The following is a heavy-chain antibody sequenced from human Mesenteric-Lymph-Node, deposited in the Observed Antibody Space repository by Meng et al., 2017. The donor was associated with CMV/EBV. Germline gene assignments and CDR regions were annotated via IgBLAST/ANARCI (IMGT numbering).Heavy chain of an antibody. Sequence: GSLRLSCTVSGGAVSSRVYYWGWIRQPPGKGLEWIGSIFYSGDTYYNPSLKSRVTISVDTSKNQFSLRMTSVTAADTAIYYCVRPEYSRSPWFDPWGQGTLVTVSS. CDR2: IFYSGDT. V-gene: IGHV4-39*01. CDR1: GGAVSSRVYY. D-gene: IGHD5-12*01. J-gene: IGHJ5*02. CDR3: VRPEYSRSPWFDP.